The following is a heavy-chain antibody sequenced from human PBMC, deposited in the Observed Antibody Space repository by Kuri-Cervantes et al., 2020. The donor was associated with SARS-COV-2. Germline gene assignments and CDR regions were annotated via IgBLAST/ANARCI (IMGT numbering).Heavy chain of an antibody. D-gene: IGHD6-13*01. CDR1: GCTFSSYS. CDR3: ARDSPDSSSWYYYYYGMDV. J-gene: IGHJ6*02. V-gene: IGHV3-21*01. Sequence: GESLKISCAASGCTFSSYSMNWVRQAPGKGLEWVSSISSSSRYIYYADSVKGRFTISRDKAKNSLYLQMNSLRAEDTAVYYCARDSPDSSSWYYYYYGMDVWGQGTTVTVSS. CDR2: ISSSSRYI.